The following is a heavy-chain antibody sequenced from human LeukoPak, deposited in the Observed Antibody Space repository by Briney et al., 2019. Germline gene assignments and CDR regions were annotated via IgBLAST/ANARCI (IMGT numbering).Heavy chain of an antibody. V-gene: IGHV1-58*01. CDR1: GFTFTSSA. Sequence: SVKVSCKASGFTFTSSAVQWVRQARGQRLEWIGWVVVGSGNTNYAQEFQERVTITRDMSTSTAYMELSSLRSEDTAVYYCAAGHYYDSSGYYRIYYYYGMDVWGQGTTVTVSS. D-gene: IGHD3-22*01. J-gene: IGHJ6*02. CDR3: AAGHYYDSSGYYRIYYYYGMDV. CDR2: VVVGSGNT.